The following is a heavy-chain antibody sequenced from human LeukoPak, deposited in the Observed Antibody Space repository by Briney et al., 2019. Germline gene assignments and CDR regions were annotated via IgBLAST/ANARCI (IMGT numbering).Heavy chain of an antibody. D-gene: IGHD4-23*01. Sequence: SSETLSLTCTVSGGSISSYYWSWIRQPAGKGLEWIGRIYTSGSTNYNPSLKGRVTMSVDTSKNQFFPKLSFVTAADTAVYYWAREGYGGKPNPPIDHRGQGTLVTVSS. V-gene: IGHV4-4*07. CDR3: AREGYGGKPNPPIDH. CDR1: GGSISSYY. CDR2: IYTSGST. J-gene: IGHJ4*02.